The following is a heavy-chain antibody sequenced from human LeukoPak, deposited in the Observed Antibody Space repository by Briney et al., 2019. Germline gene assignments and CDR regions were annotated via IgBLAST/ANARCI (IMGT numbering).Heavy chain of an antibody. Sequence: GGSLSLSCAASGLTVSNNYMKWVRQAPGKGLEWVSLIYSGGSTYYADYVKGRFTISRDNPKNTVYLQMNNLRAEDTTVYYCARDRHCSGGSCSGLWGQGTLVTVSS. CDR2: IYSGGST. J-gene: IGHJ4*02. CDR3: ARDRHCSGGSCSGL. D-gene: IGHD2-15*01. V-gene: IGHV3-53*01. CDR1: GLTVSNNY.